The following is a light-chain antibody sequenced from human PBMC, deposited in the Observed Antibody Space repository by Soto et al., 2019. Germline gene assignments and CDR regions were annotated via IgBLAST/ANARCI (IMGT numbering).Light chain of an antibody. CDR1: QSVSSS. J-gene: IGKJ1*01. CDR3: QQYNNWPPT. Sequence: EIVMTQSPDTLSVSPRERATLSCRASQSVSSSLVWYQQKPGQAPRLLIYGASTRATGIPARFSGSGSGTEFTLTVSSLQSEDFAVYYCQQYNNWPPTFGQGTKVDIK. V-gene: IGKV3-15*01. CDR2: GAS.